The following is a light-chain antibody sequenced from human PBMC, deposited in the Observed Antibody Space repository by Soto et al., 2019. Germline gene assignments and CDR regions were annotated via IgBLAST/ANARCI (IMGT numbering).Light chain of an antibody. V-gene: IGLV4-69*01. CDR2: VNSDGSH. J-gene: IGLJ3*02. CDR1: SGHNSYA. Sequence: QTVVTQSPSASASLGASVKLTCTLSSGHNSYAIAWHQQQPEKGPRYLMKVNSDGSHSKGDGIPDRFSGSSSGAERYLTISGLQSEDEADYYCQTWSTDIRVFGGGTQLTVL. CDR3: QTWSTDIRV.